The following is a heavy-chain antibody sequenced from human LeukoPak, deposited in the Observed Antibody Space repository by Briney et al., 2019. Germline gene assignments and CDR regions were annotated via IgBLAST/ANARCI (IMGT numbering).Heavy chain of an antibody. J-gene: IGHJ4*02. CDR3: ARDPGYSYGLPSY. D-gene: IGHD5-18*01. Sequence: GRSLRLSCAASGFTFSSYAMHWVRQAPGKGLEWVAVISYDGSNKYCADSVKGRFTISRDNSKNTLYLQMNSLRAEDTAVYYCARDPGYSYGLPSYWGQGTLVTVSS. CDR2: ISYDGSNK. CDR1: GFTFSSYA. V-gene: IGHV3-30-3*01.